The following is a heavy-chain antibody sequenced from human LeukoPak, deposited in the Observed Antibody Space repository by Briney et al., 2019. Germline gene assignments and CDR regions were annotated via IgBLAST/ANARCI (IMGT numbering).Heavy chain of an antibody. CDR1: GFIFSTYV. V-gene: IGHV3-30*02. CDR3: VKDAGIYPAWYFDY. J-gene: IGHJ4*02. D-gene: IGHD1-26*01. CDR2: IRYDGSNR. Sequence: GGSLRLSCTASGFIFSTYVMHWVRQAPGKGLEWVTFIRYDGSNRNYADSVKGRFTISRDNSKNTLYLQMNSLRADDTAIYYCVKDAGIYPAWYFDYWGQGTLVTVST.